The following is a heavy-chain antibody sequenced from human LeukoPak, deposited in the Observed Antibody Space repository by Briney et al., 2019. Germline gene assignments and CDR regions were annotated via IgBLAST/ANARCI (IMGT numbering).Heavy chain of an antibody. CDR1: GYSISSGYY. J-gene: IGHJ4*02. D-gene: IGHD2-15*01. V-gene: IGHV4-38-2*01. Sequence: SETLSLTCAVSGYSISSGYYWGWIRQPPGKGLEWIGSIYHSGSTYYNPSLKSRVTISVDTSKNQFSLKLSSATAADTAVYYCARVGYCSGGSCYDLRFDYWGQGTLVTVSS. CDR2: IYHSGST. CDR3: ARVGYCSGGSCYDLRFDY.